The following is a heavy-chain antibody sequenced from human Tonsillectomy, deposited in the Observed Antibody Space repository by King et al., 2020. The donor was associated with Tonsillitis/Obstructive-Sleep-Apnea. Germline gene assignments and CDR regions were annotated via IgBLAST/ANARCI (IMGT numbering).Heavy chain of an antibody. CDR1: GYTFTSYY. J-gene: IGHJ4*02. CDR3: ARVGNGSADY. CDR2: IIPSGGST. Sequence: QLVQSGAEVKKSGASVKVSCKASGYTFTSYYIHWVRQAPGQGLEWMGIIIPSGGSTSYAQKFQGRVTMTRDTSTGTVYMELSSRSSEDTAVYYCARVGNGSADYWGQGTLVTGSS. D-gene: IGHD1-26*01. V-gene: IGHV1-46*01.